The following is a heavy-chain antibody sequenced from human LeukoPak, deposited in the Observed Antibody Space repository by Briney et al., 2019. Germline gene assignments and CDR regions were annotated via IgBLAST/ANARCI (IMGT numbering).Heavy chain of an antibody. CDR1: GFTFSSYS. V-gene: IGHV3-21*01. J-gene: IGHJ4*02. CDR3: ARDGSFGYYYGSGSTY. Sequence: PGGSLRLSCAASGFTFSSYSVNWVRQAPGKGLEWVSSISSSSSYIYYADSVKGRFTISRDNAKNSLYLQMNSLRAEDAAVYYCARDGSFGYYYGSGSTYWGQGTLVTVSS. D-gene: IGHD3-10*01. CDR2: ISSSSSYI.